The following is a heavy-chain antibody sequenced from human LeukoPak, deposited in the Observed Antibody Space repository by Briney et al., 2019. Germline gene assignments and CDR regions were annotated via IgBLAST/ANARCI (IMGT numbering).Heavy chain of an antibody. V-gene: IGHV3-7*02. Sequence: PGGSLRLSCAASRFAFSTYWMSWVRQAPGKGLEWVANIKEDGSEKYYVDSVKGRFTIYRDNAKNSLYLQMDSLRAEDTAVYYCARSVDGTVWGQGTLVTVSS. D-gene: IGHD6-19*01. CDR3: ARSVDGTV. CDR2: IKEDGSEK. CDR1: RFAFSTYW. J-gene: IGHJ4*02.